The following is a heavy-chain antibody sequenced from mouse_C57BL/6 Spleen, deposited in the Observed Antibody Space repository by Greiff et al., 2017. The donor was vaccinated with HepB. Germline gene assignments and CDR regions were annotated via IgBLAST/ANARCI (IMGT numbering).Heavy chain of an antibody. CDR3: ATRGGAYYAMDY. V-gene: IGHV1-42*01. Sequence: VQLQQSGPELVKPGASVKISCKASGYSFTGYYMNWVKQSPEKSLEWIGEINPSTGGTTYNQKFKAKATLTVDKSSSTAYMQLKSLTSEDSAVYYCATRGGAYYAMDYWGQGTSVTVSS. J-gene: IGHJ4*01. CDR1: GYSFTGYY. CDR2: INPSTGGT.